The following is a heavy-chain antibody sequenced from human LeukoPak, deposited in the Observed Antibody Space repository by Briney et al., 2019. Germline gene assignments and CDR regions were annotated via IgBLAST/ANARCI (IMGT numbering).Heavy chain of an antibody. V-gene: IGHV3-30*02. D-gene: IGHD2-8*01. CDR1: GFTFSSSG. CDR3: AKDRCSNGIGCYYYYMDV. J-gene: IGHJ6*03. CDR2: IDYDGRNA. Sequence: PGGSLRLSCAASGFTFSSSGMHWVRQAPGKGLEWVAFIDYDGRNAFYADSVKGRFTISRDNSKNTLYLQMNSLRAEDTAVYYCAKDRCSNGIGCYYYYMDVWGKGTTVTISS.